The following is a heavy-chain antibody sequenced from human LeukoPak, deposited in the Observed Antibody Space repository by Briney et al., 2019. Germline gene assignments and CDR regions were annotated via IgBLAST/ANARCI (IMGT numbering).Heavy chain of an antibody. CDR2: ISPNGVIT. D-gene: IGHD5-24*01. CDR1: GGSFSGYY. J-gene: IGHJ4*02. Sequence: ETLSLTCAVYGGSFSGYYWSWIRQPPGKGLEWVSGISPNGVITYYADSVKGRFTISRDNSKGTVYLQMNSLRPEDTAVYYCAKDDPWLQYGNWGRGTLVTVSS. CDR3: AKDDPWLQYGN. V-gene: IGHV3-23*01.